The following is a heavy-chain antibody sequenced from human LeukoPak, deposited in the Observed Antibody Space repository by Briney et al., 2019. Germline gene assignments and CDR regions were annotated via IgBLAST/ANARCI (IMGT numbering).Heavy chain of an antibody. J-gene: IGHJ3*02. V-gene: IGHV4-39*07. CDR3: ARVGYDILTGYYKLNAFDI. Sequence: TSETLSLTCTVSGFSISSSSYYWGWLRQPPGKGLEWIGSIYYSGSTYYNPSLKSRVTISVDTSKKQFSLKLRSVTAADTAVYYCARVGYDILTGYYKLNAFDIWGQGTMVTVSS. CDR1: GFSISSSSYY. D-gene: IGHD3-9*01. CDR2: IYYSGST.